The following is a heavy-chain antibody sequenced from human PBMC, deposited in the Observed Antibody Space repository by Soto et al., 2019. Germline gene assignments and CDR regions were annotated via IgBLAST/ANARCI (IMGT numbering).Heavy chain of an antibody. V-gene: IGHV6-1*01. CDR2: TYYRSKWFH. CDR1: GDSVSSDITS. D-gene: IGHD3-10*01. J-gene: IGHJ3*01. Sequence: QGQLQRSGPGLVKPWQALSLTCAISGDSVSSDITSWNWIRQSPARGLEWLGRTYYRSKWFHDYAASVKSRITINPDTSKNQFSLELNSMTPEDTAVYYCARGNALDVWGQGTVVTVSP. CDR3: ARGNALDV.